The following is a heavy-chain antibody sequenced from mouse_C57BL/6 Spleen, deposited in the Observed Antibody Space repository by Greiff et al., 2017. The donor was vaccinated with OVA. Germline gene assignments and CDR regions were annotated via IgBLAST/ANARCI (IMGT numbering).Heavy chain of an antibody. CDR3: ARRQLSLGNYFDY. D-gene: IGHD3-2*02. CDR1: GYAFSSYW. V-gene: IGHV1-80*01. CDR2: IYTGDGDT. Sequence: VQLQESGAELVKPGASVKISCKASGYAFSSYWMNWVKQRPGKGLEWIGPIYTGDGDTNYNGKFKGKATLTVAKSSSTAYMQLSSLTAEDSAVYFCARRQLSLGNYFDYWGQGTTLTVSS. J-gene: IGHJ2*01.